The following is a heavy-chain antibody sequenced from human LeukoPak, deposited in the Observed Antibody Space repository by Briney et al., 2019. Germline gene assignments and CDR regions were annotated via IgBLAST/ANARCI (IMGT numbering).Heavy chain of an antibody. CDR1: GGIFSSYA. D-gene: IGHD5-12*01. CDR2: IIPSLGIA. CDR3: ARAILATSFDN. Sequence: SVQVSCMASGGIFSSYAISWVRPAPGQGLAWMGRIIPSLGIANYAQKLQGRVTITADKSTSTAYMELSSQRTEDTAVYCCARAILATSFDNWGQGTPVSVSS. V-gene: IGHV1-69*04. J-gene: IGHJ4*02.